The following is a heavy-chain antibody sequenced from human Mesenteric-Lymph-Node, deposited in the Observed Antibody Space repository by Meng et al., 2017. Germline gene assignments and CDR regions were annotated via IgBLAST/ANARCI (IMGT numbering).Heavy chain of an antibody. D-gene: IGHD3-10*01. CDR2: IRSGVYGGTT. V-gene: IGHV3-49*04. J-gene: IGHJ6*02. Sequence: GESLKISCKASGFTFTDYAVSWVRQAPGKGLEWVGFIRSGVYGGTTEYAASVKGRFTISSDYSKSIAYLQMNSLKTEDTAVYYCSRPYGSGSYSIYYGLAVWGQGTTVTVSS. CDR1: GFTFTDYA. CDR3: SRPYGSGSYSIYYGLAV.